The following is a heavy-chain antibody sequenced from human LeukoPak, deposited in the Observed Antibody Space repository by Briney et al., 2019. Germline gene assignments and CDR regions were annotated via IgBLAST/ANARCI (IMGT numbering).Heavy chain of an antibody. CDR2: IYYSGST. CDR1: GGSISSYY. V-gene: IGHV4-59*08. CDR3: ARHGSGYSYGSRPIYNWFDP. D-gene: IGHD5-18*01. Sequence: SETLSLTCTVSGGSISSYYWSWIRQPPGKGLEWIGYIYYSGSTNYNPSLKSRVTISVDTSKNQFSLKLSSVTAADTAVYYCARHGSGYSYGSRPIYNWFDPWGQGTLVTVSS. J-gene: IGHJ5*02.